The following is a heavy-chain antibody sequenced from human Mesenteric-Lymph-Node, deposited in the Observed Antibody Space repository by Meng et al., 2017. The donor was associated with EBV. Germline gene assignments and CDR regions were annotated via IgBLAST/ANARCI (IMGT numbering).Heavy chain of an antibody. CDR1: GYTFTGYG. J-gene: IGHJ5*02. D-gene: IGHD5-24*01. V-gene: IGHV1-18*01. CDR2: ISTYNGNT. CDR3: ARGNGATT. Sequence: VQLEQSGAEVKKPGASVKDSCKASGYTFTGYGINWVRQAPGQGLEWMGYISTYNGNTNYAQKLQGRLTMTTDTSTSTAYMELTSLTSDDTAVYYCARGNGATTWGQGTLVTVSS.